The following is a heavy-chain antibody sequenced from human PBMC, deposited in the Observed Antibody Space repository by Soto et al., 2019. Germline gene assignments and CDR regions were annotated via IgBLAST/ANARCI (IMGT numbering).Heavy chain of an antibody. J-gene: IGHJ4*02. CDR3: AKGGYNYGFLFDC. V-gene: IGHV3-23*05. CDR2: IDNSGGIT. CDR1: GFPFSTYA. D-gene: IGHD5-18*01. Sequence: GGSLRLSCAASGFPFSTYAMSWVRQAPGKGLEWVSTIDNSGGITYYADSVKGRFTISRDNSKNTLYLQMNSLRAEDTAVYYCAKGGYNYGFLFDCWGQGTLVTVSS.